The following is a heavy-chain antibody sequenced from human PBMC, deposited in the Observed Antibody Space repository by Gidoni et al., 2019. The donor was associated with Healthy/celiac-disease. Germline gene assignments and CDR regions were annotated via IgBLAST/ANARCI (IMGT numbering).Heavy chain of an antibody. CDR1: GFTFSSYY. CDR3: ARDRGDSVVIDY. V-gene: IGHV3-11*06. Sequence: QVQLVESGGGLVKPGGSLRLSCAASGFTFSSYYMSWLRQAPGKGLEWVSYISSSSSYTNYADSVKGRFTISRDNAKNSLYLQMNSLRAEDTAVYYCARDRGDSVVIDYWGQGTLVTVSS. CDR2: ISSSSSYT. D-gene: IGHD2-21*02. J-gene: IGHJ4*02.